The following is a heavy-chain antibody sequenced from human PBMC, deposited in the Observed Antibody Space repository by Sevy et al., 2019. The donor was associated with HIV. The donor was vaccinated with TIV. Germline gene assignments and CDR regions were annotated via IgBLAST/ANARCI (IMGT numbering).Heavy chain of an antibody. CDR1: GFTFSDYF. V-gene: IGHV3-11*01. CDR3: ARDHTKLGYCSSTNCPADFDY. Sequence: GGSLRLSCAASGFTFSDYFMTWIRQAPGRGLEWVAYISNRGSTTYYADFVKGRFTISRDNANNLLYLQMNSLRAEETAVYYCARDHTKLGYCSSTNCPADFDYWGQGTLVTVSS. D-gene: IGHD2-2*01. J-gene: IGHJ4*02. CDR2: ISNRGSTT.